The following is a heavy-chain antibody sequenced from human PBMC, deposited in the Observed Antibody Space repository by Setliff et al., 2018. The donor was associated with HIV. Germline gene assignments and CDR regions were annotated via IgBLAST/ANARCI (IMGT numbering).Heavy chain of an antibody. CDR2: IYTDENT. CDR3: ARDRNYQDTSGYWQVFDI. Sequence: SETLSLTCIVSGGSINSYYWGWIRQPAGKGLEWIGRIYTDENTNYNPSLKSRVTMSVDTSKNQFSLILTSATAADTAMYYCARDRNYQDTSGYWQVFDIWGQGTMVTVSS. CDR1: GGSINSYY. V-gene: IGHV4-4*07. J-gene: IGHJ3*02. D-gene: IGHD3-22*01.